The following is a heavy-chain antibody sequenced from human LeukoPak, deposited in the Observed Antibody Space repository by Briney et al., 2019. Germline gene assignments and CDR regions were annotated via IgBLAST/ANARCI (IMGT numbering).Heavy chain of an antibody. CDR2: IYYSGST. CDR1: GFTVSSSY. V-gene: IGHV4-30-4*08. Sequence: LRLSCAASGFTVSSSYISWIRQPPGKGLEWIGYIYYSGSTYYNPSLKSRVTISVDTSKNQFSLKLSSVTAADTAVYYCARCLYQYWYFDLWGRGTLVTVSS. D-gene: IGHD2-2*01. J-gene: IGHJ2*01. CDR3: ARCLYQYWYFDL.